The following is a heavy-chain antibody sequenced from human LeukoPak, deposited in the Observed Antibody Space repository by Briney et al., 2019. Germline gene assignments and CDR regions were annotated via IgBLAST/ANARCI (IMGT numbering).Heavy chain of an antibody. CDR1: GFRFTGYW. Sequence: PGGSLRLSCAASGFRFTGYWMTWVRQAPGKGLEWVARLHPDGSERSYVGSVEGRFTVSGDNAKSSLYLQMNSLRVEDTAVYYCARGGYSFEYLGQGTLVTVSS. J-gene: IGHJ4*02. CDR3: ARGGYSFEY. D-gene: IGHD5-12*01. CDR2: LHPDGSER. V-gene: IGHV3-7*01.